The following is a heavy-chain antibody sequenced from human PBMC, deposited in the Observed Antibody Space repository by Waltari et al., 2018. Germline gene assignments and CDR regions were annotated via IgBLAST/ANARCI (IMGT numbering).Heavy chain of an antibody. Sequence: QVKLVQSGAEVKKPGSSVKVSGKASVGTFSSNAISGVRQAPGRGWGGLGGSIPMFGPESNAHNYQCRGTISTDDFTSTAYMALGRLRSEDTAVYYCARVGSTYGGCYWPDGTDEYGFDIWGQGTMVTVSS. CDR1: VGTFSSNA. D-gene: IGHD2-21*01. J-gene: IGHJ3*02. CDR3: ARVGSTYGGCYWPDGTDEYGFDI. CDR2: SIPMFGPE. V-gene: IGHV1-69*05.